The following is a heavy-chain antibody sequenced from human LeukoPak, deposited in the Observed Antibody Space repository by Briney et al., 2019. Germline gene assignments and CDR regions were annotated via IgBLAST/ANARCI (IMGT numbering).Heavy chain of an antibody. J-gene: IGHJ3*02. CDR2: INAGNGNT. V-gene: IGHV1-3*01. D-gene: IGHD2-2*01. CDR3: ARDSPPAPYCSSTSCYHAFDI. CDR1: GYTFTSYA. Sequence: GASVKVSCKASGYTFTSYAMHWVRQAPGQRLEWMGWINAGNGNTKYSQQFQGRVTMTTDTSTGTAYMELRSLRSDDTAVYYCARDSPPAPYCSSTSCYHAFDIWGQGTMVTVSS.